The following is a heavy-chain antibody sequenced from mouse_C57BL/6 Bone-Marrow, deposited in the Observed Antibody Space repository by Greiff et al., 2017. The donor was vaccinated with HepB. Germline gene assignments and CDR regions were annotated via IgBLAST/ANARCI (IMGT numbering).Heavy chain of an antibody. J-gene: IGHJ3*01. CDR2: ISYDGSN. CDR3: ARENPAWFAY. CDR1: GYSITSGYY. Sequence: ESGPGLVKPSQSLSLTCSVTGYSITSGYYWNWIRQFPGNKLEWMGYISYDGSNNYKPSIKNRISITRDTSKNQFFLKLNSVTTEDTATYYCARENPAWFAYWGQGTLVTVSA. V-gene: IGHV3-6*01.